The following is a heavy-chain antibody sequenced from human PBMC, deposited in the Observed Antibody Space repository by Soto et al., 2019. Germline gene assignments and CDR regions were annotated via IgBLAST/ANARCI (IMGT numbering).Heavy chain of an antibody. CDR3: ARQRPRFSDASDI. V-gene: IGHV5-51*01. CDR1: GYSFTSYW. Sequence: GESLKISCKGSGYSFTSYWIGWVRQMPGKGLEWMGIIYPGDPDTRYSPSFQGQVTISADKSISTAYLQWSSLKASDTAMYYCARQRPRFSDASDIWGQGTMVTVSS. CDR2: IYPGDPDT. J-gene: IGHJ3*02. D-gene: IGHD3-3*01.